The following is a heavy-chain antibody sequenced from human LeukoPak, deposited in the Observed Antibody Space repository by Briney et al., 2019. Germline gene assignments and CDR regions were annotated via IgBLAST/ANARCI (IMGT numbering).Heavy chain of an antibody. J-gene: IGHJ4*02. Sequence: PGGSLRLSCAASGFTVSNNGLSWFRQAPGRRLEWVSDISGGGNTYYAESVKGRFTISTDNSKNTLYLQMNSLRAEDTALYYASGHGSSSYWGQGTLVAVSS. V-gene: IGHV3-23*01. CDR3: SGHGSSSY. D-gene: IGHD6-13*01. CDR1: GFTVSNNG. CDR2: ISGGGNT.